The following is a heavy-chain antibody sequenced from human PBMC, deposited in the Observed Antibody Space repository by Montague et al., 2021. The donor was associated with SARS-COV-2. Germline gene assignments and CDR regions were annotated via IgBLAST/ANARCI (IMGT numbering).Heavy chain of an antibody. CDR3: ASGIYPSGSYYNRYYYGLNI. Sequence: SETLSLTCAVYGGSLGGYYWSWIRQPPEKGLEWIGEINHSANTKYNPSLKSPVTISIDTSKNQLSLKMTSVTAADTATYYCASGIYPSGSYYNRYYYGLNIWGSGTTVIVSS. CDR1: GGSLGGYY. J-gene: IGHJ6*04. D-gene: IGHD3-10*01. CDR2: INHSANT. V-gene: IGHV4-34*01.